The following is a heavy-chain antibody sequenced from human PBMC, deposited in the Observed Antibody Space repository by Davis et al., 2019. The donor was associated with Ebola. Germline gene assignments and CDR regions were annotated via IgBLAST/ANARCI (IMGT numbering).Heavy chain of an antibody. CDR3: AREGSYKFDY. Sequence: ASAQVFCNASAYTFTSYGITRVRQAPGQGLEWMGWISGYNGNTNYAQKLQGRVTMTTDTPTSTAYMELRSLRFDDTAVYYCAREGSYKFDYWGQGTLVTVSS. D-gene: IGHD1-26*01. CDR1: AYTFTSYG. J-gene: IGHJ4*02. V-gene: IGHV1-18*04. CDR2: ISGYNGNT.